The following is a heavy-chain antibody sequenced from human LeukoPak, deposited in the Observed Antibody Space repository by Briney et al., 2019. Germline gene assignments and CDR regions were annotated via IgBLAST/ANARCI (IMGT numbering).Heavy chain of an antibody. CDR1: GYTFITYG. D-gene: IGHD3-10*01. J-gene: IGHJ3*02. CDR3: AREGDGRSGEVRAFDI. Sequence: GASVKVSFKASGYTFITYGISWVRQAPGQGLEWMGWISPYNGNTNYAQKLQGRVTMTTDTSTTTAYMELRSLRSDDTAVYYCAREGDGRSGEVRAFDIWGQGTMVTVSS. CDR2: ISPYNGNT. V-gene: IGHV1-18*01.